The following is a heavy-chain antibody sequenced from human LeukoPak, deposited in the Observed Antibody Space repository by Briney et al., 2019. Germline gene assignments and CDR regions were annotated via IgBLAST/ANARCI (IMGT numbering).Heavy chain of an antibody. CDR1: GGSFSGYY. D-gene: IGHD3-16*02. Sequence: PSATLSLTCAVYGGSFSGYYWSWIRQPPGKGLEWIGEINHSGSTNYNPSLKSRVTIPVDTSKNQFSLKLSSVTAADTAVYYCARESYYFDYWGQGTLVTVSS. J-gene: IGHJ4*02. CDR2: INHSGST. CDR3: ARESYYFDY. V-gene: IGHV4-34*01.